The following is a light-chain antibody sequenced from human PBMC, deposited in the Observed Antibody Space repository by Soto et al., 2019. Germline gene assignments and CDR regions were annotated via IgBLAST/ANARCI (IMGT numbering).Light chain of an antibody. J-gene: IGKJ1*01. V-gene: IGKV1-5*01. CDR1: QSISSW. CDR2: DAP. CDR3: QQGT. Sequence: DIPMTQSPSTLSASVGDRVTITCRASQSISSWLAWYQQKPGKAPKLLIYDAPSLESGVPSRFSGSGSGTEFTLTISSLQPDDFATYYCQQGTFGQGTKVEIK.